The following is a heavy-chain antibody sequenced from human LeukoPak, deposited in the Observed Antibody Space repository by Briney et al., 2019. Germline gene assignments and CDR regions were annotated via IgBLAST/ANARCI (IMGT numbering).Heavy chain of an antibody. CDR1: GGSIGTYY. V-gene: IGHV4-59*08. Sequence: SETLSLTCTVSGGSIGTYYWSWVRQSPGKGLEWIGYIYVTGNRYNPSLQSRVTISADTSRNQFFLKIGSVSARGAPGYVFARHMGGGIEDMDVWGKGTKVTVSS. CDR2: IYVTGN. CDR3: ARHMGGGIEDMDV. J-gene: IGHJ6*03. D-gene: IGHD3-16*02.